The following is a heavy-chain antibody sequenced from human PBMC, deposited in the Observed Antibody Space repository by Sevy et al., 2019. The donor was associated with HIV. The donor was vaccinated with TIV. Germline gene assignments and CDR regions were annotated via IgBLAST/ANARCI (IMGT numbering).Heavy chain of an antibody. CDR3: AREEYYYDTSGYYDH. D-gene: IGHD3-22*01. Sequence: ASVKVSCKASGYTFTGYYMHWVRQAPGQGLEWMGWINPNSGGTSYAQKFQGSVTMTRETSISTAYMELSRLRSDDTAVYYCAREEYYYDTSGYYDHWGQGTLVTVSS. V-gene: IGHV1-2*02. CDR1: GYTFTGYY. CDR2: INPNSGGT. J-gene: IGHJ5*02.